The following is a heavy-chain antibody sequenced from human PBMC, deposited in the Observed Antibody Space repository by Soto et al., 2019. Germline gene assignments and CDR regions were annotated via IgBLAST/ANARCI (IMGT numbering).Heavy chain of an antibody. D-gene: IGHD3-3*01. V-gene: IGHV3-11*01. CDR1: GFTFSDYY. J-gene: IGHJ6*02. CDR3: ARIRDYDFWSGYYYYYFGMDV. CDR2: ISSSGSTR. Sequence: GGSLRLSCAASGFTFSDYYMSWIRQAPGKGLEWVSYISSSGSTRYYADSVKGRFTISRDNAKNSLYLQMNSLRAEDTAVYYCARIRDYDFWSGYYYYYFGMDVWGQGTTVTVSS.